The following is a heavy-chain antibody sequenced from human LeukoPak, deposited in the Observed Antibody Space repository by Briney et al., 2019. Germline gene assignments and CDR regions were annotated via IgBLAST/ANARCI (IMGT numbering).Heavy chain of an antibody. Sequence: SETLSLTCTVSGGSLSSYYWSWIRQPPGKGLEWIGYIYYSGSTNYNPSLKSRVTISVDTSKNQFSLKLSSVTAADTAVYYCARHSDYYDSSAQFDYWGQGTLVTVSS. CDR3: ARHSDYYDSSAQFDY. CDR2: IYYSGST. D-gene: IGHD3-22*01. CDR1: GGSLSSYY. V-gene: IGHV4-59*08. J-gene: IGHJ4*02.